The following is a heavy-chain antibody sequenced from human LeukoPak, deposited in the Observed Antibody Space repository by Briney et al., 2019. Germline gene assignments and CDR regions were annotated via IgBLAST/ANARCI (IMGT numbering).Heavy chain of an antibody. CDR2: IYYSGST. Sequence: PSETLSLTCTVSGGSISSSSYYWGWIRQPPGKGLEWIGNIYYSGSTYYNPSLRSRVTISVDTSNNQFSLKVSSVTAADTAVYYCARGSGSSSWYSTDYWGQGTLVTVSS. CDR1: GGSISSSSYY. D-gene: IGHD6-13*01. V-gene: IGHV4-39*07. CDR3: ARGSGSSSWYSTDY. J-gene: IGHJ4*02.